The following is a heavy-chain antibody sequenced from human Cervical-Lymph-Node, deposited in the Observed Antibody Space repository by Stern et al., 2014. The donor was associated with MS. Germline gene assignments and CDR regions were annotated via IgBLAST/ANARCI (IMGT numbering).Heavy chain of an antibody. Sequence: EVQLVQSGPEVKRPGESLKISCQASGYTFTSYWIGWVRQMPGKGLEWIAIIFPGGSDIRYSPSFQGQVTISADKCSTAYLQWNNLKASDTAIYYCARQRYFDYWGQGTLVTVSS. CDR2: IFPGGSDI. J-gene: IGHJ4*02. CDR3: ARQRYFDY. CDR1: GYTFTSYW. V-gene: IGHV5-51*01.